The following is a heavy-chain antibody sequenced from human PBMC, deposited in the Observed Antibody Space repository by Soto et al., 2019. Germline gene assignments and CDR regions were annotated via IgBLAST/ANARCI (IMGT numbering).Heavy chain of an antibody. CDR1: GDSIRSYY. CDR2: IYYRGTT. V-gene: IGHV4-59*08. D-gene: IGHD3-10*01. CDR3: ARGRFGELLWPYNWFDP. J-gene: IGHJ5*02. Sequence: QVQLQESGPGLVKPSETLSLTCTVSGDSIRSYYWSWIRQPPGKGLEWIGYIYYRGTTHYNPSLKSRVTISVDQSKNQCSLKLGSVTAADTAVYYCARGRFGELLWPYNWFDPWGQGTLVTVSS.